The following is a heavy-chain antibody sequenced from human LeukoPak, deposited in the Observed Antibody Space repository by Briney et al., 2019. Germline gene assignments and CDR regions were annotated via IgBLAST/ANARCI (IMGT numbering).Heavy chain of an antibody. CDR3: ARESSWGNFDY. J-gene: IGHJ4*02. CDR1: GGSFSDYY. Sequence: SETLSLTCAVYGGSFSDYYWSWIRQPPGKGLEWIGYIYYSGSTNYNPSLKSRVTISVDTSKNQFSLKLSYVTAADTAVYFCARESSWGNFDYWGQGTLVTVSS. V-gene: IGHV4-59*01. CDR2: IYYSGST. D-gene: IGHD7-27*01.